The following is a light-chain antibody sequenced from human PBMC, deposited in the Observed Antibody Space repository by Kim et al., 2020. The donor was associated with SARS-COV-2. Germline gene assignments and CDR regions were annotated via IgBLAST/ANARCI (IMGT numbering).Light chain of an antibody. Sequence: PPGERATLSCRASQSVAGNYFASYQQSPGPAPRLLNHGASSRATGIPHRFSGGGSGTDFTLSISRLEPEDFAVYYCQQYGDPPLTFGGGTKVDIK. J-gene: IGKJ4*02. CDR3: QQYGDPPLT. V-gene: IGKV3-20*01. CDR1: QSVAGNY. CDR2: GAS.